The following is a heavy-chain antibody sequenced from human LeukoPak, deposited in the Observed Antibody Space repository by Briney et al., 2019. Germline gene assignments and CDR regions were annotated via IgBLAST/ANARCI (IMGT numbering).Heavy chain of an antibody. D-gene: IGHD1-1*01. CDR3: VRVVTTGSGWYHFYN. J-gene: IGHJ4*02. CDR2: CATTKPNSCTT. CDR1: GFSITDHH. V-gene: IGHV3-72*01. Sequence: GGSLRLSCAGAGFSITDHHMDWVRQAPGKGLEWIGRCATTKPNSCTTQYAASVRGRFTISRDDSQNSLYLHLNSLKTEDTAVYYCVRVVTTGSGWYHFYNWRLRTLVTVRS.